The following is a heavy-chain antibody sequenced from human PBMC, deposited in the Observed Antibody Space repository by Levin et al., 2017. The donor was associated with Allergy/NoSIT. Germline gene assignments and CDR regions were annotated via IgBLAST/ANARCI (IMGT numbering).Heavy chain of an antibody. Sequence: GGSLRLSCAASEFTFSRYGMHWVRQAPGKGLEWVAVIWFDGSNKYYADSVKGRFTVSRDDSTNTVYLQMNSLRAEDTALYYCARDRDWLFDLWGRGTLVTVSS. J-gene: IGHJ2*01. D-gene: IGHD3-10*01. CDR2: IWFDGSNK. CDR1: EFTFSRYG. V-gene: IGHV3-33*01. CDR3: ARDRDWLFDL.